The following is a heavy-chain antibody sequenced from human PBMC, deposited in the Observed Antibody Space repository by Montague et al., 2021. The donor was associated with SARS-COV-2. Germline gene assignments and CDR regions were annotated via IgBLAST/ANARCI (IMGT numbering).Heavy chain of an antibody. CDR1: GDSVSMKRAT. D-gene: IGHD2-15*01. Sequence: CAISGDSVSMKRATGNERRRSRSKGREGRGRTYYRSKWYHDYAISLKSRITINPDTSKNQFSLQLSSVAPEYTAVFYCARTTTRMLYAETAFDIWGQGTMVNVS. J-gene: IGHJ3*02. CDR2: TYYRSKWYH. V-gene: IGHV6-1*01. CDR3: ARTTTRMLYAETAFDI.